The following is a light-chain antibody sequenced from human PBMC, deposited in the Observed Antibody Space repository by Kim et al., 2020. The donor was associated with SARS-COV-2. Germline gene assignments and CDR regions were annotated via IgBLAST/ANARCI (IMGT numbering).Light chain of an antibody. J-gene: IGKJ1*01. CDR2: GAS. V-gene: IGKV3-15*01. CDR3: QQYNNWPQT. CDR1: QSVSSN. Sequence: VSPGERAPLSCRASQSVSSNLAWYPQKPGQAPRLLIYGASTRATGIPARFSGSGSGTEFTLTISSLQSEDFAVYYCQQYNNWPQTFGQGTKVDIK.